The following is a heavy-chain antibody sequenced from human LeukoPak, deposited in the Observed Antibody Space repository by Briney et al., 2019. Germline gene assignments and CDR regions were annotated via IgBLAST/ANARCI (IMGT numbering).Heavy chain of an antibody. CDR3: ARGFYY. CDR2: IKPDGSVT. Sequence: GGSLRLSCAASGFTFSSYWMSWVRQAPGKGLEWVANIKPDGSVTYYVDFVKGRFTISRDNAQNSVYLQLNSLRAEDTAVYYCARGFYYWGQGTLVTVSS. V-gene: IGHV3-7*03. J-gene: IGHJ4*02. CDR1: GFTFSSYW.